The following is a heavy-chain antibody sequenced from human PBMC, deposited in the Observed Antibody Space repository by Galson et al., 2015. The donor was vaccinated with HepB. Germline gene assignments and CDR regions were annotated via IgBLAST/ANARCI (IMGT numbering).Heavy chain of an antibody. CDR3: APTQ. V-gene: IGHV3-7*03. CDR1: GFTFSRFW. CDR2: INRDGREN. D-gene: IGHD4-11*01. Sequence: SLRLSCAASGFTFSRFWMIWVRQAPGKGLEWVASINRDGRENYYVDSVKGRFTISRDNAKNSLYLQMNSLRAEDTAVYYCAPTQGGQGTLVTVSS. J-gene: IGHJ4*02.